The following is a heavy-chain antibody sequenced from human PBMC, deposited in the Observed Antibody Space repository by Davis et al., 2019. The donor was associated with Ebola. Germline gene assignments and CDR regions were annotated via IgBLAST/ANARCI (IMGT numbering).Heavy chain of an antibody. D-gene: IGHD1-26*01. CDR2: IYYSGST. J-gene: IGHJ6*02. CDR3: ASEGRGRELLYYYGMDV. Sequence: PSETLSLTCTVSGGSISSSSYYWGWIRQPPGKGLEWIGSIYYSGSTYYNPSLKSRVTISVDTSKNQFSLKLSSVTAADTAVYYCASEGRGRELLYYYGMDVWGQGTTVTVSS. V-gene: IGHV4-39*01. CDR1: GGSISSSSYY.